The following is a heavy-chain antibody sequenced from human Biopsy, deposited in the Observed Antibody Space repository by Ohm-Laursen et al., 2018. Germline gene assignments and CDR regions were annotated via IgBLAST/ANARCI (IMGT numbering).Heavy chain of an antibody. Sequence: SVKVSCKASGYTFTNYGISWVRQAPGQGLEWMGWISPYNGDTDYAQKLQGRITMTTDTSTSTAYMDLRSLRSDDTAVYYCARDRWPHVTLLGLVVFDFWGQGTLVIVSS. V-gene: IGHV1-18*01. CDR1: GYTFTNYG. CDR3: ARDRWPHVTLLGLVVFDF. CDR2: ISPYNGDT. D-gene: IGHD3-3*01. J-gene: IGHJ4*02.